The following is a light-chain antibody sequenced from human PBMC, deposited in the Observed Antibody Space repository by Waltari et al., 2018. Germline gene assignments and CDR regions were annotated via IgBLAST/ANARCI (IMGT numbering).Light chain of an antibody. V-gene: IGLV3-19*01. CDR1: SLRSYY. J-gene: IGLJ2*01. CDR2: DKT. CDR3: HSRDASGVGGS. Sequence: SSELTQDPAVSVAMGQTVRITCQGDSLRSYYTSWYQQRPGQAPILVMYDKTNRPSGVPDRFSGSSSENTASLTITGAQAEDEAAYYCHSRDASGVGGSFGGGTKLTVL.